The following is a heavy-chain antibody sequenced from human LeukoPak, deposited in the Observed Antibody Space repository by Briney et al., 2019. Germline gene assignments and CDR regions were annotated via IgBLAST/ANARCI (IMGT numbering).Heavy chain of an antibody. J-gene: IGHJ6*02. D-gene: IGHD3-10*01. CDR2: IIPIFGTA. Sequence: SVKVSCKASGGTFCSYAISWVRQAPGQGLEWMGGIIPIFGTANYAQKLQGRVMITADESTSTAYMELNRLRSEDTAVFYCARKYYGSGSYPNYYYGMDVWGQGTTVIVSS. CDR1: GGTFCSYA. CDR3: ARKYYGSGSYPNYYYGMDV. V-gene: IGHV1-69*13.